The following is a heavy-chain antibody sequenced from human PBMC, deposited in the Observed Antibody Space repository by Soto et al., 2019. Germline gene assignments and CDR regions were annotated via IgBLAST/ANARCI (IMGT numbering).Heavy chain of an antibody. CDR1: GYTFTGYY. V-gene: IGHV1-2*04. J-gene: IGHJ6*02. Sequence: QVQLVQSGAEVKKPGASVKVSCKASGYTFTGYYMHWVRQAPGQGLEWMGWINPNSGDTNYAQKFQGWVTMTRDTSISTAYMELSRLGSDDTAVYYCARGARYCSSTSCYAEDYYYYYGMDVWGQGTTVTVSS. CDR3: ARGARYCSSTSCYAEDYYYYYGMDV. D-gene: IGHD2-2*01. CDR2: INPNSGDT.